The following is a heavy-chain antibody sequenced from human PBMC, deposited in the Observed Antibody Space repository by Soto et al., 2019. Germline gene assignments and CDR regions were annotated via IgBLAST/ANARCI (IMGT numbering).Heavy chain of an antibody. Sequence: VASVKVSCKASGGTFSSYAISWVRQAPGQGLEWMGGIIPIFGTANYAQKFQGRVTITADESTSTAYMELSSLRSEDTAVYYCARGRTAMVANYYGMDVWGQGTTVTVSS. J-gene: IGHJ6*02. CDR1: GGTFSSYA. CDR3: ARGRTAMVANYYGMDV. D-gene: IGHD5-18*01. V-gene: IGHV1-69*13. CDR2: IIPIFGTA.